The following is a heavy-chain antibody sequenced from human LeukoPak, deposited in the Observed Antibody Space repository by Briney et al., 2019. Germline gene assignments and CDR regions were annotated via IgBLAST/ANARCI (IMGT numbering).Heavy chain of an antibody. CDR1: GGSISSYY. D-gene: IGHD3-3*01. CDR3: ARDSVGPPAGYDFWSGYYQGFDP. CDR2: IYYSGST. V-gene: IGHV4-59*01. J-gene: IGHJ5*02. Sequence: PSETLSLTCTVSGGSISSYYWSWIRQPPGKGLEWIGYIYYSGSTNYNPSLKSRVTISVDTSKNQFSLKLSSVTAADTAVYYCARDSVGPPAGYDFWSGYYQGFDPWGQGTLVTVSS.